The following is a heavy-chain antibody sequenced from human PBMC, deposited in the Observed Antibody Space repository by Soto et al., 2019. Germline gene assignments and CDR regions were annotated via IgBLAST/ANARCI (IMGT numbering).Heavy chain of an antibody. V-gene: IGHV3-21*01. J-gene: IGHJ1*01. CDR3: ARSPFCYCGSTSGYYPY. CDR1: GFTFSSYS. D-gene: IGHD2-2*01. CDR2: ISSSSSYI. Sequence: GGSLRLSCAASGFTFSSYSMNWVRQAPGKGLEWVSSISSSSSYIYYADSVKGRFTISRDNAKNSLYLQMNSLRAEDTAVYYCARSPFCYCGSTSGYYPYWGQGTPVPVSA.